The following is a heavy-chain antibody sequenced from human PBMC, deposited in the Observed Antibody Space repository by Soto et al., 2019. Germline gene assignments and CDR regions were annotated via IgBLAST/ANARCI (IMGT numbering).Heavy chain of an antibody. V-gene: IGHV3-23*01. D-gene: IGHD1-26*01. CDR3: ARTPGGYYRDI. CDR2: ISGSGGNT. J-gene: IGHJ3*02. CDR1: GFTFSSYG. Sequence: EVQLLESGGGLVQTGGSLRLSCAASGFTFSSYGMSWVRQAPGKGLEWVSSISGSGGNTYYADSVKGRFTISRDSSKNTVSLQMNSLRAEDTAVYYCARTPGGYYRDIWGQGTMVTVSS.